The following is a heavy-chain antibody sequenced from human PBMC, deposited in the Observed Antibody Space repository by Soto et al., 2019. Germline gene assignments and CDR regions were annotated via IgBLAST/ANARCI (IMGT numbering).Heavy chain of an antibody. CDR2: INSDGSAT. J-gene: IGHJ4*02. CDR1: GFTFSNHW. Sequence: PGGSLRLSCAASGFTFSNHWMHWVRQAPGKGLVWVSRINSDGSATYYADSVKGRFTTSRDNAKNTLYLQMNSLRADDTAVYYCARDYSYGYFDYWGQGTLVTVSS. V-gene: IGHV3-74*01. D-gene: IGHD5-18*01. CDR3: ARDYSYGYFDY.